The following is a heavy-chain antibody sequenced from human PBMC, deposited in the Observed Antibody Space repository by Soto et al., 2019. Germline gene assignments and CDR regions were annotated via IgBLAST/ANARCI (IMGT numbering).Heavy chain of an antibody. D-gene: IGHD6-19*01. CDR3: ARGVRGYSSV. Sequence: QVQLQQWGAGLLKPSETLSLTCAVYGGSFSGYYWSWIRQPPGKGLEWIGEINHSGSTNYNPSLKSRVTISVDTSKNQFSLKLSSVTAAHTAAYYCARGVRGYSSVWGQGTLFTVS. V-gene: IGHV4-34*01. J-gene: IGHJ4*02. CDR2: INHSGST. CDR1: GGSFSGYY.